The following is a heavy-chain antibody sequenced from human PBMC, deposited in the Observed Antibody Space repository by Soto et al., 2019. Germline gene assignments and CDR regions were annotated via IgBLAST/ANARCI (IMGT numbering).Heavy chain of an antibody. V-gene: IGHV3-48*03. CDR2: IGRRGETI. D-gene: IGHD6-6*01. Sequence: PGGSLRLSCVCSGFTFSGFEVNWVRQTPGKGLEGLSYIGRRGETIYYADSVEDRLTTTRDNTKNSLFLQMNGLIDEDTGIYYCARDSRGGAARRPTFYYWGRGTLVTVSS. CDR1: GFTFSGFE. CDR3: ARDSRGGAARRPTFYY. J-gene: IGHJ4*02.